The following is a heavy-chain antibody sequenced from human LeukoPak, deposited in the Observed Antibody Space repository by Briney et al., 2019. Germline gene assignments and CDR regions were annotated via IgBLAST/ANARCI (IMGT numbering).Heavy chain of an antibody. CDR1: GFTFNNYA. Sequence: GGSLRLSCAASGFTFNNYAMAWVRQAPEKGLEWVSSITDSGISTYHADSVKGRFTISRDNSKNTLYLQMNSLRAEDTAVYYCAKGLRGRYDYWGQGTLVTVSS. V-gene: IGHV3-23*01. J-gene: IGHJ4*02. CDR2: ITDSGIST. D-gene: IGHD1-26*01. CDR3: AKGLRGRYDY.